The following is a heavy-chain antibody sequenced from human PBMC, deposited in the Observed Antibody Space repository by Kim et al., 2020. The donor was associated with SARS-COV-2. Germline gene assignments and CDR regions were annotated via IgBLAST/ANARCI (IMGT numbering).Heavy chain of an antibody. D-gene: IGHD6-13*01. J-gene: IGHJ4*02. CDR2: ISWNSGSI. CDR3: AKGQQLVRYYFDY. Sequence: GGSLRLSCAASGFTFDAYAMHWVRQAPGKGLEWVSGISWNSGSIGYADSVKGRFTISRDNAKNSLYLQMNSLRAEDTALYYCAKGQQLVRYYFDYWGQGTLVTVSS. V-gene: IGHV3-9*01. CDR1: GFTFDAYA.